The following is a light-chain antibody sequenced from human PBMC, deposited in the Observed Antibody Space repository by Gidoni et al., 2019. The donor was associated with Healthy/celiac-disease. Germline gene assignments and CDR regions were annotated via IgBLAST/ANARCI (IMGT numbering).Light chain of an antibody. CDR1: SSDVGGYTY. J-gene: IGLJ1*01. Sequence: SALPQPACVSRSPGQSITISCTGTSSDVGGYTYGPWYQQHPGKAPKLMIYEVSNRPSGVPVRFSGSKSGNTASLTISGLQAEDEADYYCSSYTSSSTLYVFGPGTKVTVL. V-gene: IGLV2-14*01. CDR2: EVS. CDR3: SSYTSSSTLYV.